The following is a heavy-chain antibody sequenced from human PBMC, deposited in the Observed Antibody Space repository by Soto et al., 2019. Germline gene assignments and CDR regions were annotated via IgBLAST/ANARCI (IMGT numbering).Heavy chain of an antibody. CDR3: ARAPLN. Sequence: SETLSLTCAVSGGSISSGGYSWGWIRQPPGKGLEWIGYIYHSGSTYYNPSLKSRVTISVDTSKNQFSLNLSSVTDADTAVYYCARAPLNWGQGTLVTVSS. J-gene: IGHJ4*02. V-gene: IGHV4-30-2*05. CDR2: IYHSGST. CDR1: GGSISSGGYS.